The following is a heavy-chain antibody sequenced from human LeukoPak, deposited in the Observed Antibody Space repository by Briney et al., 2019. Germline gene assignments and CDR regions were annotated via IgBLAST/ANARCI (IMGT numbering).Heavy chain of an antibody. CDR2: IWYDGSNK. CDR3: ARGAAAADFDY. V-gene: IGHV3-33*08. D-gene: IGHD6-13*01. Sequence: GGSLRLSCVASGFTFSSYAMSWVRQAPGKGLEWVAVIWYDGSNKYYADSVKGRFTISRDNSKNTLYLQMNSLRAEDTAVYYCARGAAAADFDYWGQGTLVTVSS. CDR1: GFTFSSYA. J-gene: IGHJ4*02.